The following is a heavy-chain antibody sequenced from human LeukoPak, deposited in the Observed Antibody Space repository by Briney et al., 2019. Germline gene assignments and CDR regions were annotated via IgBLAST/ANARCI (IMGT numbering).Heavy chain of an antibody. Sequence: GGSLRLSCAASGFTFSSYWMSWVRQAPGKGLEWVANIKQDGSEKYYVDSVKGRFTISRDNAKNSLYLQMNSLRAEDTAVYYGARGSYYYGSGSYLPVDYWGQGTLVTVSS. J-gene: IGHJ4*02. D-gene: IGHD3-10*01. CDR1: GFTFSSYW. CDR3: ARGSYYYGSGSYLPVDY. V-gene: IGHV3-7*01. CDR2: IKQDGSEK.